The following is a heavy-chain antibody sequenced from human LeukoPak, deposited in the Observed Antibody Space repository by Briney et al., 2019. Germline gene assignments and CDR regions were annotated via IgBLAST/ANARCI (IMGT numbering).Heavy chain of an antibody. CDR3: ARVATMVRVPLDALDI. CDR2: ISRSGSTR. V-gene: IGHV3-48*03. CDR1: GFTFSACE. D-gene: IGHD3-10*01. Sequence: GGSLRLSCAISGFTFSACELTWVRQAPGKGLEWVSYISRSGSTRYYADSVKGRFTISRDNAKNSPYLQMNSLRAEDTAVYYCARVATMVRVPLDALDIWGQGTMVSVSS. J-gene: IGHJ3*02.